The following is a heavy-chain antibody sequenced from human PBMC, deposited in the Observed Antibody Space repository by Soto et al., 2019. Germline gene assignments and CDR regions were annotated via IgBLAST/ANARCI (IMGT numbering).Heavy chain of an antibody. D-gene: IGHD5-18*01. CDR3: AANVDTAMEGLDYYYGMDV. CDR1: GYTFTGYY. Sequence: ASVKVSCKASGYTFTGYYLHWVRQAPGQGLEWMGWINPNSGGTNYAQKFQGRVTITADESTSTAYMELSSLRSEDTAVYYCAANVDTAMEGLDYYYGMDVWGQGTTVTVSS. J-gene: IGHJ6*02. CDR2: INPNSGGT. V-gene: IGHV1-2*02.